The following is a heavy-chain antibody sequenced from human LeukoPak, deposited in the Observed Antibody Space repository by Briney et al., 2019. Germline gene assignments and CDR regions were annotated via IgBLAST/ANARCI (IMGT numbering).Heavy chain of an antibody. D-gene: IGHD1-26*01. V-gene: IGHV3-21*01. J-gene: IGHJ4*02. CDR3: ARSGSYSYFDY. CDR1: GFTFSSYS. CDR2: ISSSSIYI. Sequence: KPGKSLRLSCAASGFTFSSYSMNWVRQAPGKGLECVSSISSSSIYIYYADSVKGRFTISRDNAKNSLYLQMSSLRAEDTAVYYCARSGSYSYFDYWGQGTLVTVSS.